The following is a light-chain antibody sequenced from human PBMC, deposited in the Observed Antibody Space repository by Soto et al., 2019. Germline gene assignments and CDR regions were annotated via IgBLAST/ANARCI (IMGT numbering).Light chain of an antibody. J-gene: IGKJ1*01. CDR2: KAS. CDR3: QQYGSSGT. Sequence: DIQMTQSPSTLSGSVGDRVTITCRASQTISSWLAWYQQKPGKAPKLLIYKASTLKSGVPSRFSGSGSGTEFPLTIARLEHEDFEFFYCQQYGSSGTFGKGTKVE. CDR1: QTISSW. V-gene: IGKV1-5*03.